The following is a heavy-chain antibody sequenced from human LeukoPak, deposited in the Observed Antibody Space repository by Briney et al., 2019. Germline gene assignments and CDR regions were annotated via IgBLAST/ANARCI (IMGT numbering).Heavy chain of an antibody. CDR2: INHSGGT. D-gene: IGHD5-18*01. CDR1: GGSFSGYY. Sequence: SETLSLTCAVYGGSFSGYYWSWIRQPPGKGLEWIGEINHSGGTNYNPSLKSRVTISVDTSKNQFSLKLSSVTAADTAVYYCARVRVISGYSYGNFDYWGQGTLVTVSS. J-gene: IGHJ4*02. CDR3: ARVRVISGYSYGNFDY. V-gene: IGHV4-34*01.